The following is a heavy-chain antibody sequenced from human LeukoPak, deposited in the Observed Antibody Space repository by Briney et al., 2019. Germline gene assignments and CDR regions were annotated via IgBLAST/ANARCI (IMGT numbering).Heavy chain of an antibody. CDR1: GFTVSSNY. Sequence: GGSLRLSCAASGFTVSSNYMSWVRQAPGKGLEWVATITEDGSGKYHVDSERGRFTVSRDNTNKLLFLQMNSLRAEDTAVYHCAKARYSSGLDYWGQGTLVSVSS. CDR2: ITEDGSGK. D-gene: IGHD6-19*01. CDR3: AKARYSSGLDY. V-gene: IGHV3-7*01. J-gene: IGHJ4*02.